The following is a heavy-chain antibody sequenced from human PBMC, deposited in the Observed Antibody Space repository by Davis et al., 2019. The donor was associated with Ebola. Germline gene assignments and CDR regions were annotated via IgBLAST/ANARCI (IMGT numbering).Heavy chain of an antibody. D-gene: IGHD4-11*01. CDR3: ARDGGSTVTFNYYGMDV. CDR2: IYYSGST. V-gene: IGHV4-61*01. J-gene: IGHJ6*02. CDR1: GGSVSSGSYY. Sequence: PSETLSLTCTVSGGSVSSGSYYWSWIRQPPGKGLEWIGYIYYSGSTNYNPSLKSRVTISVDTSKNQFSLKLSSVTAADTAVYYCARDGGSTVTFNYYGMDVWGQGTTVTVSS.